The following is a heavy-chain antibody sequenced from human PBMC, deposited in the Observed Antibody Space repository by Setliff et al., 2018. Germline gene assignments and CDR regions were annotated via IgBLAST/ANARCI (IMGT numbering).Heavy chain of an antibody. CDR2: IYYSGST. CDR1: GGSISSSSYY. CDR3: ARGSYYDSSGYSPDFFDY. Sequence: PSETLSLTCTVTGGSISSSSYYWGWIRQPPGKGLEWIGSIYYSGSTYYNPSLKSRVTISLDTSKNQFSLKLSSVTAADTAVYYCARGSYYDSSGYSPDFFDYWGQGTLVTVSS. D-gene: IGHD3-22*01. J-gene: IGHJ4*02. V-gene: IGHV4-39*07.